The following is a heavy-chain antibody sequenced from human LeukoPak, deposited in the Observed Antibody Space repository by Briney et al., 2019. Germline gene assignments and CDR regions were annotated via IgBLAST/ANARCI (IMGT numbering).Heavy chain of an antibody. J-gene: IGHJ4*02. CDR1: GGSISSSNW. V-gene: IGHV4-4*02. CDR2: IFHTGST. Sequence: PSETLSLTCAVSGGSISSSNWWSWIRQPPGKALEWIGYIFHTGSTEYNPSLKSRVTISVDTSKNQFSLKLSSVTAADTAVYYCTRDGGSGSSPLDFDYWGPGTLVTVSS. D-gene: IGHD3-10*01. CDR3: TRDGGSGSSPLDFDY.